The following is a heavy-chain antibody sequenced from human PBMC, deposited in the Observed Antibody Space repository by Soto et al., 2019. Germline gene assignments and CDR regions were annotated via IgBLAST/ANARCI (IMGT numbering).Heavy chain of an antibody. D-gene: IGHD6-19*01. CDR3: AKDRPARQCLEAPNAFDI. CDR2: ISGSGGST. CDR1: GFTFSSYA. V-gene: IGHV3-23*01. Sequence: GGSLRLSCAASGFTFSSYAMTWVRQAPGKGLEWVSTISGSGGSTYYADSVKGRFTISRDNSKNTLYLQMNSLRADDTAVYYCAKDRPARQCLEAPNAFDIWGQGAMVTVSS. J-gene: IGHJ3*02.